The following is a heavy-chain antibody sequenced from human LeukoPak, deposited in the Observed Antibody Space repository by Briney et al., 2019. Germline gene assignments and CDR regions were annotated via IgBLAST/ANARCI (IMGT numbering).Heavy chain of an antibody. V-gene: IGHV3-33*01. CDR3: ARLGGAADNSDY. Sequence: GRSLRLSCAASGFTFSSYGMHWVRQAPGKGLEWVAVIWYDGSNKYYADSVKGRFTISRDNSKNTLYLQMNSLRAEGTAVYYCARLGGAADNSDYWGQGTLVTVSS. D-gene: IGHD6-13*01. CDR1: GFTFSSYG. CDR2: IWYDGSNK. J-gene: IGHJ4*02.